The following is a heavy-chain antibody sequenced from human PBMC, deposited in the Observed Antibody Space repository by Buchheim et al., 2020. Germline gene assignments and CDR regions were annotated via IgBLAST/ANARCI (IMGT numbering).Heavy chain of an antibody. Sequence: QVQLVESGGGVVQPGRSLRLSCAASGFTFSSYGMHWVRQAPGKGLEWVAVISYDGSNKYYADSVKGRFTISRDNSKNTLFLQMNSLRAEDTAVYYCAKRPASVPENRYFEYWGQGTL. CDR3: AKRPASVPENRYFEY. CDR1: GFTFSSYG. CDR2: ISYDGSNK. D-gene: IGHD1-14*01. V-gene: IGHV3-30*18. J-gene: IGHJ4*02.